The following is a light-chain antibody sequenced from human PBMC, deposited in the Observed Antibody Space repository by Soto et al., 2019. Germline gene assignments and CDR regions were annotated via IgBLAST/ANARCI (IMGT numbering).Light chain of an antibody. J-gene: IGKJ1*01. CDR2: GAS. Sequence: EIVMTQSPSTLSASLGERATLSCRASQSVSSNLAWYQQKPGQAPRLLIYGASTRATGIPARFSGSGSGTAFTLTISSLQSADFAVYYCQQYSNWPPGTFGQGTKVDIK. V-gene: IGKV3-15*01. CDR3: QQYSNWPPGT. CDR1: QSVSSN.